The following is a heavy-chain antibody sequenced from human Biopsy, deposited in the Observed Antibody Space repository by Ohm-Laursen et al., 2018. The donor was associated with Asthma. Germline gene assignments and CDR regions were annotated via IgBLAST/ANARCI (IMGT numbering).Heavy chain of an antibody. CDR3: ARGVITNWFDP. CDR1: GGSISDYY. V-gene: IGHV4-59*07. CDR2: IYYSGST. D-gene: IGHD3-16*02. Sequence: SDTLSLTWTVSGGSISDYYKTWFRQPSGKGLEWIGYIYYSGSTNYNPSLKSRVTISEDTSKNQFSLKLTSVTAADTAVYYCARGVITNWFDPWGQGTLVTVSS. J-gene: IGHJ5*02.